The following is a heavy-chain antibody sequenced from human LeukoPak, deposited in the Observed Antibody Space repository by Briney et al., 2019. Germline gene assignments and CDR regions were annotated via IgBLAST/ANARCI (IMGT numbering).Heavy chain of an antibody. Sequence: GRSLTLSCAASGFIFSNFAMHWVRQAPGKGLEWLAVISHEGGNTHYADSVKGRFTVSRDNSKNTLYLQMYSLRAEDTAVYYCAREALGYGSGSYWSMSYWGQGTLVTVSS. D-gene: IGHD3-10*01. J-gene: IGHJ4*02. CDR2: ISHEGGNT. CDR1: GFIFSNFA. CDR3: AREALGYGSGSYWSMSY. V-gene: IGHV3-30-3*01.